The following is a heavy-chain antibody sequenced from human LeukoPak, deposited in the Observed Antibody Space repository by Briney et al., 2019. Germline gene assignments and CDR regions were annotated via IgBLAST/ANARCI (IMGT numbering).Heavy chain of an antibody. Sequence: QTGGSLRLSCTVSGFKFGDYAMSWVRQAPGKGLEWVSAISGSGGSTYYADSVKGRFTISRDNSKNTLYLQMNSLRAEDTAVYYCANGDDYGDYWGQGTLVTVSS. CDR1: GFKFGDYA. D-gene: IGHD7-27*01. V-gene: IGHV3-23*01. CDR2: ISGSGGST. CDR3: ANGDDYGDY. J-gene: IGHJ4*02.